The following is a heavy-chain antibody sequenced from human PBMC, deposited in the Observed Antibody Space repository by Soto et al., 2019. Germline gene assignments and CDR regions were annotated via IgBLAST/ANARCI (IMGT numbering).Heavy chain of an antibody. Sequence: ASVKVSCKASGYTFTSYAMHWVRQAPGQRLEWMGWINAGNGNTKYSQKFQGRVTMTRDTSISTAYMELSRLRSDDTAVYYCARASILHGMDVWGQGTKVTVSS. CDR2: INAGNGNT. CDR3: ARASILHGMDV. D-gene: IGHD4-4*01. CDR1: GYTFTSYA. V-gene: IGHV1-3*01. J-gene: IGHJ6*02.